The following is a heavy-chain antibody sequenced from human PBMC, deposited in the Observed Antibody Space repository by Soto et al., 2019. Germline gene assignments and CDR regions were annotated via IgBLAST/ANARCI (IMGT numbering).Heavy chain of an antibody. J-gene: IGHJ4*02. CDR3: ARVRAAAGHFDY. CDR1: GFTFSSYA. V-gene: IGHV3-30-3*01. Sequence: QVQLVESGGGVVQPGRSLRLSCAASGFTFSSYAMQWVRQAPGKGLEWLAVISYDGSNKYYADSVKGRFTISRDNSKNTLYLQVNSLRPEDTAIYYCARVRAAAGHFDYWGQGTLVTVSS. CDR2: ISYDGSNK. D-gene: IGHD6-13*01.